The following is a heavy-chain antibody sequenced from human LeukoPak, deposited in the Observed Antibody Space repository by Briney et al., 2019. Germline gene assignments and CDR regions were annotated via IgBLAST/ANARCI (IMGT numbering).Heavy chain of an antibody. Sequence: SGTLSLTCAVSADSISSSKWWSWVRQAPGKGLEWIGEIHHGGSSNYNPSLKGRVTISIDKSKNQFSLKMSSVTAADTAVYYCARSRDTTNYYGMDVWGQGTTVSVSS. J-gene: IGHJ6*02. D-gene: IGHD1-26*01. CDR3: ARSRDTTNYYGMDV. CDR1: ADSISSSKW. V-gene: IGHV4-4*02. CDR2: IHHGGSS.